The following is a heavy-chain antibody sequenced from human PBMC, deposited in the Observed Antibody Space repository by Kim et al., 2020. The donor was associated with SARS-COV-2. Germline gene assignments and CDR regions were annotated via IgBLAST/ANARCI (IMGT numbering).Heavy chain of an antibody. CDR3: ARAYYYDSSGYYRAYWYFDL. CDR2: IIPIFGTA. CDR1: GGTFSSYA. Sequence: SVKVSCKASGGTFSSYAISWVRQAPGQGLEWMGGIIPIFGTANYAQKFQGRVTITADESTSTAYMELSSLRSEDTAVYYCARAYYYDSSGYYRAYWYFDLWGRGTLVTVSS. D-gene: IGHD3-22*01. J-gene: IGHJ2*01. V-gene: IGHV1-69*13.